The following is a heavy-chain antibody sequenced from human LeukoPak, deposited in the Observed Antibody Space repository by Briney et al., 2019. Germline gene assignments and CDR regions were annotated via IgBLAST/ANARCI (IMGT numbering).Heavy chain of an antibody. CDR3: ARGRWLGY. CDR2: IYYSGST. J-gene: IGHJ4*02. CDR1: GGSISSYY. V-gene: IGHV4-59*01. D-gene: IGHD4-23*01. Sequence: PSETLSLTCTVPGGSISSYYWSWIRQPPGKGLEWIGYIYYSGSTNYNPSLKSRVTISVDTSKNQFSLKLSSVTAADTAVYYCARGRWLGYWGQGTLVTVSS.